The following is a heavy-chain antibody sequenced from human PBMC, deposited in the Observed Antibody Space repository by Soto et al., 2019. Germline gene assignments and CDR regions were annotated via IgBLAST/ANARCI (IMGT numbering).Heavy chain of an antibody. CDR2: ISGSGGST. D-gene: IGHD2-15*01. J-gene: IGHJ3*01. Sequence: EVQLLESGGGLVQPGGSLRLSCAASGFTFSSYAMSWVRQAPGKGLEWVSAISGSGGSTYYADSVKGRFTISRDNSKNTLYLQMNSLRAEDTAVYYCAKGDLGYCSGGSCYARWGQGTMVTVSS. CDR3: AKGDLGYCSGGSCYAR. V-gene: IGHV3-23*01. CDR1: GFTFSSYA.